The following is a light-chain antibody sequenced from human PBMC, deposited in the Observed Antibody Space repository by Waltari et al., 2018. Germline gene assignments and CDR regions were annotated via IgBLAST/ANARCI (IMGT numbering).Light chain of an antibody. CDR2: DVR. CDR1: SRDVGCYNY. CDR3: NSYAGSSSWV. Sequence: QSDLTQPASVSGSPGQSITISCTGTSRDVGCYNYVSWYQQHPGKAPKLMIYDVRERPSGVSNRFSGSKSGNTASLTISGLQAEDEADYYCNSYAGSSSWVFGGGTKLTVL. V-gene: IGLV2-14*01. J-gene: IGLJ3*02.